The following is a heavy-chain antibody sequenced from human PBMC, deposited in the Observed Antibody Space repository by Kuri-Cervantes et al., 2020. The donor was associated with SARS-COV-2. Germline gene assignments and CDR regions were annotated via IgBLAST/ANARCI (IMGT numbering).Heavy chain of an antibody. V-gene: IGHV3-30*02. D-gene: IGHD4-23*01. CDR1: GFTFSTYG. CDR2: IRYDGSDK. CDR3: ARTPGAGDY. J-gene: IGHJ4*02. Sequence: GGSLRLSCAASGFTFSTYGMHWVRQAPGKGLEWVAFIRYDGSDKYYGDSVKGRFTISRDNAKNSLYLQMNSLRAEDTAVYYCARTPGAGDYWGQGTLVTVSS.